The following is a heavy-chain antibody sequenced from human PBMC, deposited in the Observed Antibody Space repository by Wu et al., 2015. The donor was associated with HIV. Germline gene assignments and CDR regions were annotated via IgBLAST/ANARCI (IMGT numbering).Heavy chain of an antibody. Sequence: QVQLVQSGAEVKKPGSSVKVSCKASGGTFSSYAISWVRQAPGQGLEWMGWISAYNGNTNYAQKLQGRVTMTTDTSTSTAYMELRSLRSDDTAVYYCARALPMTTVTVNRLVGWFDPGAREPWSPSPQ. D-gene: IGHD4-17*01. CDR3: ARALPMTTVTVNRLVGWFDP. CDR1: GGTFSSYA. CDR2: ISAYNGNT. J-gene: IGHJ5*02. V-gene: IGHV1-18*01.